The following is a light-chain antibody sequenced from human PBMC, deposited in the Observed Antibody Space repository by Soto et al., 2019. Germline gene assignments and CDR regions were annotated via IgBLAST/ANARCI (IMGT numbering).Light chain of an antibody. Sequence: VVLTKTPGPLTLSPGERATLSXRASQTVIPNYLAWHQPQPRXTPRVXXYGXSNRATGSPDRLSGSGSGTEFTPTISRLEPDDFDVYYCQQHGIATITFGQGTRLEI. CDR1: QTVIPNY. J-gene: IGKJ5*01. CDR2: GXS. CDR3: QQHGIATIT. V-gene: IGKV3-20*01.